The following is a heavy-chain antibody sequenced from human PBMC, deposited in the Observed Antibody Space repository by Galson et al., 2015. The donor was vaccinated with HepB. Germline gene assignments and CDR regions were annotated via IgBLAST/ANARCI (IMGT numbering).Heavy chain of an antibody. CDR2: INSAGSST. D-gene: IGHD3-10*01. J-gene: IGHJ6*02. CDR1: GFTFSRSW. Sequence: SLRLPCAASGFTFSRSWMHWVRQGPGKGLVWVSRINSAGSSTIYADYVKGRFAISRDNAKNTLYLHINSLRAVDTAINYCAREVIAGMVRGYGMDVWGQGTTVPGSS. CDR3: AREVIAGMVRGYGMDV. V-gene: IGHV3-74*01.